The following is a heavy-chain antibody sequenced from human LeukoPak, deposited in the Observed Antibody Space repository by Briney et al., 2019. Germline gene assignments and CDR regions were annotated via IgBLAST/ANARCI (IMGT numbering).Heavy chain of an antibody. J-gene: IGHJ4*02. CDR3: ARSDYQLPDRYFDY. CDR2: ISNSGST. Sequence: SETLSLTCTVSGGSITASYWTWVRQPPGKGLEYIGYISNSGSTNYNPSLKSRVTISVDTSKNQFSLKLSSVTAADTAVYYCARSDYQLPDRYFDYWGQGTLVTVSS. D-gene: IGHD2-2*01. CDR1: GGSITASY. V-gene: IGHV4-59*08.